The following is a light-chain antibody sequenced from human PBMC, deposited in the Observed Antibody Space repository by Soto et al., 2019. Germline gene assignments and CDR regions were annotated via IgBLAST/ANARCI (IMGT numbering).Light chain of an antibody. CDR3: YSAAGINLVV. J-gene: IGLJ2*01. Sequence: SYELTQPSSVSVSPGQTARITCSGDVLAKKYARWFQQKPGQAPVLLIYNDSERPSGIPERFSGSTSGSTVTLTISGAQVEDEADYYCYSAAGINLVVFGGGPQLT. CDR1: VLAKKY. CDR2: NDS. V-gene: IGLV3-27*01.